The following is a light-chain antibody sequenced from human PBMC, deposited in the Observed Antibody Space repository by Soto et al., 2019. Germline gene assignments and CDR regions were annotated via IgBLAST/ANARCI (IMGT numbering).Light chain of an antibody. J-gene: IGKJ4*01. Sequence: EIVLTQSPGTLSLSPGERATLSCRASQSVSSTYLAWYQQKPGQAPSLLIYGASRRATGIPDRFSGSGSGTDFTLTISRLEPEDFAVYYCQQYERSTTTFGGGTKLEIK. CDR3: QQYERSTTT. CDR1: QSVSSTY. V-gene: IGKV3-20*01. CDR2: GAS.